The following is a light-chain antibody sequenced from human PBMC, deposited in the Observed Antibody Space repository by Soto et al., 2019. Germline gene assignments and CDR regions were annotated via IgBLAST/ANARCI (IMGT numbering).Light chain of an antibody. CDR3: QQYYITPPT. J-gene: IGKJ4*01. CDR2: WAS. CDR1: QSVLYSSNNKNY. V-gene: IGKV4-1*01. Sequence: DIVMTQSPDSLAVSLGERATINCKSSQSVLYSSNNKNYLAWYQQKPGQPPKELIYWASTRESGVPDRFSGSGSGTDFTLTISSLQAEDVAVYYCQQYYITPPTFGGGTKVEIK.